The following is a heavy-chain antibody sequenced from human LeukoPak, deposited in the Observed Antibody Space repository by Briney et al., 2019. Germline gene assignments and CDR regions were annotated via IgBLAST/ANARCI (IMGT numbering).Heavy chain of an antibody. CDR3: AKTAVKGGGSNWFDP. Sequence: GGSLRLSCAASGFTFSSYAMSWVRQAPGKGLEWVSAISGSGDSTYYADSVKGRFTISRDNSKNTLYLQMNSLRAEDTAVYYCAKTAVKGGGSNWFDPWGQGTLVTVSS. J-gene: IGHJ5*02. V-gene: IGHV3-23*01. D-gene: IGHD3-16*01. CDR2: ISGSGDST. CDR1: GFTFSSYA.